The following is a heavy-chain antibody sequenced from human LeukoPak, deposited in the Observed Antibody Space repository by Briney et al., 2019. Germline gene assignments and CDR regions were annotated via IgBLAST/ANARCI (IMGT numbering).Heavy chain of an antibody. D-gene: IGHD2-2*02. CDR3: ARSPPYCTSTSCYNDY. V-gene: IGHV1-2*02. J-gene: IGHJ4*02. CDR1: GYTFTIYY. CDR2: INPNSGGT. Sequence: ASVKVSCKASGYTFTIYYTHWVRQAPGQGLEWMGWINPNSGGTSYAQRFQGRVTMTRDTSISTAYMELSGLTSDDTAAYYCARSPPYCTSTSCYNDYWGQGTLVTVSS.